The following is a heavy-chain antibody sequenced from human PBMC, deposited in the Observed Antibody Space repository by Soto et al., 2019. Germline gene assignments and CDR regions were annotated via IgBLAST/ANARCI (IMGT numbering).Heavy chain of an antibody. Sequence: HPGGSLRLSCAASGFSFDDYAMHWVRQAPGKGLEWVSGISWNSGTIGYADSVKGRFTISRDNSKNTLYLQMNSLRAEDTAVYYCARDPSSSFVYYYYGMDVWGQGTTVTVSS. D-gene: IGHD6-6*01. V-gene: IGHV3-9*01. CDR1: GFSFDDYA. CDR3: ARDPSSSFVYYYYGMDV. CDR2: ISWNSGTI. J-gene: IGHJ6*02.